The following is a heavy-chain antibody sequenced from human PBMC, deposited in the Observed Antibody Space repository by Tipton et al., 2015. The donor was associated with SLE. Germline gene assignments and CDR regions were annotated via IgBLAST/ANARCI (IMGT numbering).Heavy chain of an antibody. D-gene: IGHD6-19*01. CDR2: ISAYNGNT. CDR3: AIAVAGRYYFDY. J-gene: IGHJ4*02. Sequence: QSGPEVKKPGASVKVSCKASDYTFTSYDITWVRQAPGQGLEWMGWISAYNGNTNYAQNLQGRVTVTTDTSTSTAYMELRSLRSDDTAVYYCAIAVAGRYYFDYWGQGTLVTVSS. V-gene: IGHV1-18*01. CDR1: DYTFTSYD.